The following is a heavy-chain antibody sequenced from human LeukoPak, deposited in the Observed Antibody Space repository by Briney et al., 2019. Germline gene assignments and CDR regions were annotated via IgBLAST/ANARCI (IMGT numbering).Heavy chain of an antibody. V-gene: IGHV3-23*01. J-gene: IGHJ4*02. CDR2: ISGSGDST. CDR1: GFTFSSYA. D-gene: IGHD1/OR15-1a*01. Sequence: GGSLRLSCAASGFTFSSYAMSWVRQAPGTGLECVSVISGSGDSTDYADSVKGRFTISRDNSKNTLYLQMNSLRAEDTAVYYCARRAGTGRTYYFDYWGQGTLVTVSS. CDR3: ARRAGTGRTYYFDY.